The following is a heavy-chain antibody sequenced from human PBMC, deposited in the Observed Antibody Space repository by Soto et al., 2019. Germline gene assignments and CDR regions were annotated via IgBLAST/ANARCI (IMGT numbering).Heavy chain of an antibody. J-gene: IGHJ4*02. D-gene: IGHD5-12*01. CDR2: ISSSSNTI. CDR3: ARDTRDGYLGY. Sequence: EVQLVESGGGLVQPGGSLRLSCAASGFTFSSYSMNWVRQAPGKGLEWVSYISSSSNTIYYADSVKGRFTISRDNAKNSLYLPMHSLRDEDTAVYYCARDTRDGYLGYWGQGTLVTVSS. CDR1: GFTFSSYS. V-gene: IGHV3-48*02.